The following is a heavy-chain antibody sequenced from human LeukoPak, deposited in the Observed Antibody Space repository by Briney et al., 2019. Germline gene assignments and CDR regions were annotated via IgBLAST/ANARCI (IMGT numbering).Heavy chain of an antibody. V-gene: IGHV5-51*01. CDR1: GYXFTNFW. J-gene: IGHJ4*02. CDR2: IHPGDSDT. CDR3: ARRSGSYFDY. D-gene: IGHD1-26*01. Sequence: GESLKISCNGSGYXFTNFWICWVRQMPGKGLEWTGIIHPGDSDTRYSPSFQGQVTISADKSISTAYLQWNSLKASDTAMYYCARRSGSYFDYWGQGTLVTVSS.